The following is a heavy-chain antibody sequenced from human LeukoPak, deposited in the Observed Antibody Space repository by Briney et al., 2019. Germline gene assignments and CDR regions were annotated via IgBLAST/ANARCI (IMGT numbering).Heavy chain of an antibody. CDR2: IYTSGST. J-gene: IGHJ4*02. V-gene: IGHV4-61*02. CDR1: GGSISSGSYY. Sequence: TLSLTCTVSGGSISSGSYYWSWIRQPAGKGLEWIGRIYTSGSTNYNPSLKSRVTISVDTSKNQFSLKLSSVTAADTAVYYCARDGPWNIVVVPAASEITLFDHWGQGTLVTVSS. CDR3: ARDGPWNIVVVPAASEITLFDH. D-gene: IGHD2-2*01.